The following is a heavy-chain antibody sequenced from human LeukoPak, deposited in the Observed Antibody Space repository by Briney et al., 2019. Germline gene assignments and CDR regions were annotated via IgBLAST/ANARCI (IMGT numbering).Heavy chain of an antibody. Sequence: SETLSLTCAVSGGSFSGYYWSWIRQPPGKGLEWIGEINHSGSTNYNPSLKSRVTISVDTSKNQFSLKLSSVTAADTAVYYCARRGYSSGWYAYWGRGTLVTVSS. CDR3: ARRGYSSGWYAY. CDR1: GGSFSGYY. D-gene: IGHD6-19*01. CDR2: INHSGST. V-gene: IGHV4-34*01. J-gene: IGHJ4*02.